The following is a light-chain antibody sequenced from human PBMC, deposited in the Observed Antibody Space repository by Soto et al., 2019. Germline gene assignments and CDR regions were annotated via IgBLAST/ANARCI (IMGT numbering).Light chain of an antibody. CDR2: ATS. J-gene: IGKJ1*01. V-gene: IGKV1-39*01. CDR1: QNINKY. CDR3: LQTYSTPRT. Sequence: DIQMTQSPSSLSASVGDRVTITCRTNQNINKYLSWYQQKLGKAPKLLIYATSTLQSGVPSRFSGSGSGTDFTLTISTLQPEDFATYYCLQTYSTPRTFGQGTKVDI.